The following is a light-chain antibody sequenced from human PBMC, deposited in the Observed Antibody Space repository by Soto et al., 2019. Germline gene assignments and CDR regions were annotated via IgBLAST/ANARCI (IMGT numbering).Light chain of an antibody. V-gene: IGKV1-5*03. Sequence: QMTQSPSTVSASVGDSVTITCRASQSVNTWLAWYQLKPGKAPRLLIYKASTLESGVPSRFSASGSGTEFTLTISSLQPDDIATYYCQQYDHYRTFGQGTKVELE. J-gene: IGKJ1*01. CDR1: QSVNTW. CDR3: QQYDHYRT. CDR2: KAS.